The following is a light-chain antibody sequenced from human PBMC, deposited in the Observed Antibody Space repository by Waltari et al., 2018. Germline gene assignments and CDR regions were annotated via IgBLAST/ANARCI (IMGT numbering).Light chain of an antibody. CDR3: AAWDDSLGGVV. J-gene: IGLJ2*01. Sequence: QSVLTQPPSASGTPGQRVPLSRSGRSSNIGSLSVYWYQQRPGSAPKLLIPRDNQRPSGVPDRFSGSKSGTSASLAISGLRSEDEADYYCAAWDDSLGGVVFGGGTKLTVL. CDR1: SSNIGSLS. CDR2: RDN. V-gene: IGLV1-47*01.